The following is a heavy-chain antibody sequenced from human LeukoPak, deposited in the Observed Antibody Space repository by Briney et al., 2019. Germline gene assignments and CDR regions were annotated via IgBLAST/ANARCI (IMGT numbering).Heavy chain of an antibody. D-gene: IGHD6-6*01. CDR3: ARRSSSLSFYHYYYMDV. Sequence: SETLSLTCNVSGGSISSYYWSWIRQPPGKGLEWIGNIYTRGNTHYNPSLKSRVTISVDTSKKQFSLKLSSVTAADTAVYYCARRSSSLSFYHYYYMDVWGNGTTVTVSS. J-gene: IGHJ6*03. V-gene: IGHV4-4*09. CDR1: GGSISSYY. CDR2: IYTRGNT.